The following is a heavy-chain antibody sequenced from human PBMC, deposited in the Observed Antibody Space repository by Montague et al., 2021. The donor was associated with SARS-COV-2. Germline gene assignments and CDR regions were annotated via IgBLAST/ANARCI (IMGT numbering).Heavy chain of an antibody. J-gene: IGHJ6*02. D-gene: IGHD5-12*01. CDR3: ASESDGRKWLRSVYYYYGMDV. V-gene: IGHV4-39*01. CDR1: GGSISSSSYY. Sequence: SETLSLTCTVSGGSISSSSYYWGWIRQPPGKGLEWIGSIYYSRSTYYNPSLKSRVTISVDTSKNQFSLKLSSVTAADTAVYYCASESDGRKWLRSVYYYYGMDVWGQGTTVTVSS. CDR2: IYYSRST.